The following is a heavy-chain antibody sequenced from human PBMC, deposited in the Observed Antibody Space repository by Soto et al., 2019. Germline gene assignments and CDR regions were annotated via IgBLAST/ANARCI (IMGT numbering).Heavy chain of an antibody. J-gene: IGHJ4*02. CDR2: ISPYKGDT. D-gene: IGHD2-21*01. Sequence: QVQLVQSGPEMKEPGASVKVSCKASNYDFRDYGFSWVRQAPGQGLEWMGWISPYKGDTNYAQKCQGRVTLTTDSSTNTAYMELRSLRSDDTAMYYCARDIPPYDPTYSVVVARFDYWGQGTLVTVSS. CDR1: NYDFRDYG. CDR3: ARDIPPYDPTYSVVVARFDY. V-gene: IGHV1-18*01.